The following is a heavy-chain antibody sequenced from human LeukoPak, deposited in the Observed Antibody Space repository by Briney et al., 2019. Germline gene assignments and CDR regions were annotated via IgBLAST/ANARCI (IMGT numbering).Heavy chain of an antibody. CDR1: GFTFSSYA. CDR2: ISGSGGST. Sequence: PGGSLRLSCAASGFTFSSYAMSWVRQAPGKGLEWVSAISGSGGSTYYADSVKGRFTISRDNSKNTLYLQMNSLRAEDTAVYCCAKGRLRYCTNGVCYMSEWGQGTLVTVSS. CDR3: AKGRLRYCTNGVCYMSE. V-gene: IGHV3-23*01. J-gene: IGHJ4*02. D-gene: IGHD2-8*01.